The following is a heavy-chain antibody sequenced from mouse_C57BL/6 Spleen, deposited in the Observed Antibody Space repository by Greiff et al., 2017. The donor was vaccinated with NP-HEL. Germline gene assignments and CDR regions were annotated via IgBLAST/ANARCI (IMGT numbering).Heavy chain of an antibody. CDR1: GYAFSSSW. J-gene: IGHJ4*01. CDR2: IYPGDGAT. D-gene: IGHD4-1*01. CDR3: GRWGNWVDY. Sequence: VKLMESGPELVKPGASVKISCKASGYAFSSSWMNWVKQRPGKGLEWIGRIYPGDGATNYNGKFKGKATLTADKSSSTAYMQLSSLTSEDSAVYFCGRWGNWVDYWGQGTSVTVSS. V-gene: IGHV1-82*01.